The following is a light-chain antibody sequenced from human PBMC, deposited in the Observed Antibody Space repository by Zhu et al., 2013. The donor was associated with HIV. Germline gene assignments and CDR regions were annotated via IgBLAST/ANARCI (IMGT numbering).Light chain of an antibody. CDR1: QSVSNS. CDR2: GAS. J-gene: IGKJ3*01. CDR3: QQYGRSPPIT. V-gene: IGKV3-20*01. Sequence: EIVLTQSPGTLSLSPGERATLSCRASQSVSNSLAWYQQKPGQGPRLLIHGASNRATGTPHRFSGSGSGTDFTLTISRLEPEDFAVYYCQQYGRSPPITFGPGTKVDIK.